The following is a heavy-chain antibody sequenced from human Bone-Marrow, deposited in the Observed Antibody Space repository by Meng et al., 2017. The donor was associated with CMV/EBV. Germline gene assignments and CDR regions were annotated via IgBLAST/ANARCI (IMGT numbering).Heavy chain of an antibody. J-gene: IGHJ5*02. CDR2: VRNDGSKK. V-gene: IGHV3-30*02. CDR3: AREGYCSSTSCLNWFDP. CDR1: GFTFSRYG. D-gene: IGHD2-2*01. Sequence: GESLKISCVESGFTFSRYGMHWVRQAPGKGLEWVAFVRNDGSKKYYADSVKGRFTISRDNSKNTLYLQMNSLRAEDTAVYYCAREGYCSSTSCLNWFDPWGQGTLVTVSS.